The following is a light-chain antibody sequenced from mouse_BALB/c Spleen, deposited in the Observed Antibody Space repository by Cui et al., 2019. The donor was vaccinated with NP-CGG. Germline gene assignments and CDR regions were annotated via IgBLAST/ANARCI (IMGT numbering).Light chain of an antibody. CDR2: GTN. CDR3: APWYSNHWV. CDR1: TGAVTTSNY. Sequence: QAVVTQESALTTSPGETVTLTCRSSTGAVTTSNYANWVQEKPDHLFTGLIGGTNNRAPGVPARFSGSLIGDKAALTITGAQIEDEATYFCAPWYSNHWVFGGGTKLTVL. J-gene: IGLJ1*01. V-gene: IGLV1*01.